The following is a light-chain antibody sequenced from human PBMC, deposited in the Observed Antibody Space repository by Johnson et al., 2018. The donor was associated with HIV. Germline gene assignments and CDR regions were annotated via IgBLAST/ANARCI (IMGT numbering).Light chain of an antibody. CDR3: GIWARSLSASV. J-gene: IGLJ1*01. V-gene: IGLV1-51*02. CDR2: ENN. Sequence: QSVLTQPPSVSAAPGQKVTISCSGSSSNIGNNYVSWYQQLPGTAPKLLIYENNKRPSGIPDRFSGSKSGTSASLGITGLPTGDEADYYCGIWARSLSASVFRTGTKVTVL. CDR1: SSNIGNNY.